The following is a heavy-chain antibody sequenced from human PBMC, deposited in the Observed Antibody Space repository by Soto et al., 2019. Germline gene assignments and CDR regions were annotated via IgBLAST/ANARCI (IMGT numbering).Heavy chain of an antibody. V-gene: IGHV1-69*02. CDR1: RGTFSSYT. D-gene: IGHD2-15*01. J-gene: IGHJ6*03. Sequence: SVKVSSKASRGTFSSYTISWVRQAPGQGLEWMGRIIPILGIANYAQKFQGRVTITADKSTSPAYMELSSLRSEDTAVYYCARGGYCSGCSCYYMDVWGKGTTVTVSS. CDR2: IIPILGIA. CDR3: ARGGYCSGCSCYYMDV.